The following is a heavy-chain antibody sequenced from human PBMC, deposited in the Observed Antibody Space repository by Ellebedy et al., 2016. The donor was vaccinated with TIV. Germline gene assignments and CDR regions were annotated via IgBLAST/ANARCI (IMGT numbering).Heavy chain of an antibody. CDR1: GYSFTSYW. J-gene: IGHJ4*02. CDR2: IYPGDSDT. D-gene: IGHD2-15*01. V-gene: IGHV5-51*01. CDR3: ASARYCSGGSCYVKPDY. Sequence: GESLKISCKGSGYSFTSYWIGWVRQMPGKGLEWMGIIYPGDSDTRYSPSFQGQVTISADKSISTTYLQWSSLKASDTAMYYCASARYCSGGSCYVKPDYWGQGTLVTVSS.